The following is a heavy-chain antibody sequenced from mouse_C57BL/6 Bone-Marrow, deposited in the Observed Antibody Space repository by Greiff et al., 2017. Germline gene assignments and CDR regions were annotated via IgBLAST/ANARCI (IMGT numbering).Heavy chain of an antibody. V-gene: IGHV1-55*01. CDR1: GYTFTSYW. CDR3: ARRPRHYVWFAY. J-gene: IGHJ3*01. D-gene: IGHD1-2*01. CDR2: IYPGSGST. Sequence: VQLQQPGAELVKPGASVKMSCKASGYTFTSYWITWVKQRPGQGLEWIGDIYPGSGSTNYNEKFKSKATLTVDTSSSTAYMQLSSLTSEDSAVYYCARRPRHYVWFAYWGQGTLVTVSA.